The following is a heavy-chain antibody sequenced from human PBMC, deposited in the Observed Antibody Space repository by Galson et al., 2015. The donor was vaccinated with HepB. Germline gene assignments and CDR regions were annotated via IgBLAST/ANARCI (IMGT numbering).Heavy chain of an antibody. CDR3: AKDGYKGSEDYGGGMDV. V-gene: IGHV3-30*18. Sequence: SLRLSCAASGFTFSSYGMHWVRQAPGKGLEWVAVISYDGSNKYYADSVKGRFTISRDNSKNTLYLQMNSLRAEDTAVYYCAKDGYKGSEDYGGGMDVWGQGTTVTVSS. CDR1: GFTFSSYG. J-gene: IGHJ6*02. CDR2: ISYDGSNK. D-gene: IGHD4-23*01.